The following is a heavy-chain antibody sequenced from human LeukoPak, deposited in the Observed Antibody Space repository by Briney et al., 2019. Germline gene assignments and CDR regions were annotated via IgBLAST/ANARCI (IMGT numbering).Heavy chain of an antibody. V-gene: IGHV1-18*01. CDR1: GYTFTSNG. CDR3: ARAGYDSSGLFDY. J-gene: IGHJ4*02. CDR2: ISAYNGNT. Sequence: ASVKVSCKASGYTFTSNGISWVRQAPGQGLEWIGWISAYNGNTNYAQKLQGRVTMTTDTSTSTAYRELRSLRSDDTAVSYCARAGYDSSGLFDYWGQGTLVTVSS. D-gene: IGHD3-22*01.